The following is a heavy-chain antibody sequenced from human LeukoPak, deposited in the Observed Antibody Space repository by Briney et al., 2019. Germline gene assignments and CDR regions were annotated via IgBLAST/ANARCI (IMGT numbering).Heavy chain of an antibody. CDR1: GFTVSSNY. J-gene: IGHJ4*02. CDR2: IYSGGST. D-gene: IGHD1-26*01. V-gene: IGHV3-53*01. Sequence: GGSLRLSCAASGFTVSSNYMSWVRQAPGKGLEWVSVIYSGGSTYYADSVKGRFIISRDNSKNTLYLQMNSLRAEDTAVYYCARLWWERSGFDYWGQGTLVTVSS. CDR3: ARLWWERSGFDY.